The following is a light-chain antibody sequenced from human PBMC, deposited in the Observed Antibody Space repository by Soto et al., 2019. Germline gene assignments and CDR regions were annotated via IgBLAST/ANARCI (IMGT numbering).Light chain of an antibody. CDR2: RAS. V-gene: IGKV3-15*01. J-gene: IGKJ1*01. Sequence: EIVLTQSPANLSVSPGERATLSCRASESVSDDLAWYQQKPGRAPRLLIYRASTRAAGVSARFSGSGSGTEFTFTISSLQPEDSAVYYCQQYNNWPPWTFGQGTKVDIK. CDR1: ESVSDD. CDR3: QQYNNWPPWT.